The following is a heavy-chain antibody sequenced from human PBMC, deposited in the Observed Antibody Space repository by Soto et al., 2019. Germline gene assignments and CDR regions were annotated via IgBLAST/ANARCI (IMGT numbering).Heavy chain of an antibody. Sequence: SETLSLTCTVSGGSVSSGSYYWSWIRQPPGKGLEWIGYIYYSGSTNYNPSLKSRVTISVDTSKNQFSLKLSSVTAADTAVYYCARDPGITMIVPGSAFDIWGQGTMVTVSS. D-gene: IGHD3-22*01. CDR2: IYYSGST. V-gene: IGHV4-61*01. CDR1: GGSVSSGSYY. J-gene: IGHJ3*02. CDR3: ARDPGITMIVPGSAFDI.